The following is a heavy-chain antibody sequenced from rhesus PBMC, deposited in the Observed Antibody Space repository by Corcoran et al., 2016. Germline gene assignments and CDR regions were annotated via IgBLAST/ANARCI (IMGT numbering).Heavy chain of an antibody. V-gene: IGHV4-169*02. CDR3: AREAPLTSNQFDY. Sequence: QLQLQESGPGLVKPSETLSVTCAVSGGSISSNYWSWIRQPPGKGLEWIGRIYGSGSNTNYNPSLKSPVTLSLDTSKNQLSLKLTSVTAADTAVYYCAREAPLTSNQFDYWGTGVLVTVSS. CDR2: IYGSGSNT. J-gene: IGHJ4*01. CDR1: GGSISSNY. D-gene: IGHD4-23*01.